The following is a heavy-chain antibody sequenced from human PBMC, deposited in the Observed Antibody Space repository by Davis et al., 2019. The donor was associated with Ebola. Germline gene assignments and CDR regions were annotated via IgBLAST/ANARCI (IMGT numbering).Heavy chain of an antibody. D-gene: IGHD6-6*01. CDR3: ARMKYSRKFDP. CDR2: INHSGST. CDR1: GGSFSGYY. V-gene: IGHV4-34*01. J-gene: IGHJ5*02. Sequence: SETLSLTCAVYGGSFSGYYWSWIRQPPGKGLEWIGEINHSGSTNYNPSLKRRVAISVDTSKNQFSLKLSSVTAADTAVYYCARMKYSRKFDPWGQGTLVTVSS.